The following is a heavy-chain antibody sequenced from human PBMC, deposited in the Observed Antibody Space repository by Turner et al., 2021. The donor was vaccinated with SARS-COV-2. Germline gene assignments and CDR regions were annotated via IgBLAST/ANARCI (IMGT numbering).Heavy chain of an antibody. CDR1: VFTFDAYS. CDR3: VKDLVYSSGGMDV. V-gene: IGHV3-9*01. CDR2: ISLNSGSI. J-gene: IGHJ6*02. Sequence: EVQLVESGGGLVQPGTSLRLYCAASVFTFDAYSMHWVRQAPGKGLEWVSGISLNSGSIGYADSVKGRFTIFRDNAKNSLYLQMNSLRVEDTALYYCVKDLVYSSGGMDVWGQGTTVTVSS. D-gene: IGHD3-22*01.